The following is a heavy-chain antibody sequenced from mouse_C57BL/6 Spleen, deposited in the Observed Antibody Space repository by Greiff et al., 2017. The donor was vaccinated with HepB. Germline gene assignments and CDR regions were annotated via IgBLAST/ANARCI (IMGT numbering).Heavy chain of an antibody. CDR2: IYPGSGNT. Sequence: QVQLKESGAELVRPGASVKLSCKASGYTFTDYYINWVKQRPGQGLEWIARIYPGSGNTYYNEKFKGKATLTAEKSSSTAYMQLSSLTSEDSAVYFCARGGDEGAWFAYWGQGTLVTVSA. D-gene: IGHD3-3*01. CDR1: GYTFTDYY. V-gene: IGHV1-76*01. J-gene: IGHJ3*01. CDR3: ARGGDEGAWFAY.